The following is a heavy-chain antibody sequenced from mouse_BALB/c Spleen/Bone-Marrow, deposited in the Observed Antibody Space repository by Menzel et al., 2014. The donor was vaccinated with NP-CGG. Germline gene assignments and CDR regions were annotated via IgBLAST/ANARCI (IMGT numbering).Heavy chain of an antibody. CDR3: ARNAYYAMDY. Sequence: DVKLQESGGGLVQPGGSLKLSCAASGFDFSRYWMSWVRQAPGKGLEWIGEINPDSSTINYTPSLKDKFIISRDNAKNTLNLQMSKVRSEDTALYYCARNAYYAMDYWGQGTSVTVSS. V-gene: IGHV4-1*02. J-gene: IGHJ4*01. CDR1: GFDFSRYW. CDR2: INPDSSTI.